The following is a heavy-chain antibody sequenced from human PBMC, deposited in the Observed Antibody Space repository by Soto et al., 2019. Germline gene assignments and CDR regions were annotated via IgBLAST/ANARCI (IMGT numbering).Heavy chain of an antibody. D-gene: IGHD2-15*01. CDR3: ARDSSSPYCSGGSCLALLEETFDY. CDR2: ISAYNGNT. J-gene: IGHJ4*02. V-gene: IGHV1-18*01. Sequence: ASVKVSCKASGYTFTSYGISWVRQAPGQGLEWMGWISAYNGNTNYAQKLQGRVTMTTDTSTSTAYMELRSLRSDDTAVYYCARDSSSPYCSGGSCLALLEETFDYWGQGTLVTVSS. CDR1: GYTFTSYG.